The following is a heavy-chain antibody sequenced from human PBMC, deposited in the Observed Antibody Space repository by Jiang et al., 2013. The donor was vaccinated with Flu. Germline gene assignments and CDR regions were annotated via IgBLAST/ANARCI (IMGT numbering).Heavy chain of an antibody. D-gene: IGHD3-10*01. V-gene: IGHV4-4*02. CDR1: GGSISSSNW. Sequence: GSGLVKPSGTLSLTCAVSGGSISSSNWWSWVRQPPGKGLEWIGEIYDTDIQKIYDSGSTNYNPSLKSRVTISLDKSRNHFSLNLSSVTAADTAVYYCARLKSVGGGWFGDSLAAFDVWGQGKLVTVSS. CDR3: ARLKSVGGGWFGDSLAAFDV. CDR2: IYDTDIQKIYDSGST. J-gene: IGHJ3*01.